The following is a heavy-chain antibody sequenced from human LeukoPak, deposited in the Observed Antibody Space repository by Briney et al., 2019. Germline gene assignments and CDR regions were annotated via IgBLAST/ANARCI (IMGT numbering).Heavy chain of an antibody. CDR3: AKVWAHDGSGNPYWHFDL. D-gene: IGHD3-10*01. Sequence: PGGSLRLSCSASGFTFSSYAMSWVRQAPGKGLEWVSAIRASGGTAYYADSVKGRLTISGDNSKNTLYLQMNSLRAEDTAVYYCAKVWAHDGSGNPYWHFDLWGRGTLVTVSP. V-gene: IGHV3-23*01. CDR1: GFTFSSYA. CDR2: IRASGGTA. J-gene: IGHJ2*01.